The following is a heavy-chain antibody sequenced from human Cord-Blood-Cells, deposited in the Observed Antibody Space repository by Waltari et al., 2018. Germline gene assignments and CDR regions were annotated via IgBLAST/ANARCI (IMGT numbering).Heavy chain of an antibody. J-gene: IGHJ3*02. Sequence: EVQLVESGGGLVKPGGSLRLSCAASGFTFRSYIMHWVRQAPGKGLEWVSSISSSSSYIYYADSVKGRFTISRDNAKNSLYLQMNSLRAEDTAVYYCARDLGQWFGELLDAFDIWGQGTMVTVSS. CDR2: ISSSSSYI. V-gene: IGHV3-21*01. D-gene: IGHD3-10*01. CDR3: ARDLGQWFGELLDAFDI. CDR1: GFTFRSYI.